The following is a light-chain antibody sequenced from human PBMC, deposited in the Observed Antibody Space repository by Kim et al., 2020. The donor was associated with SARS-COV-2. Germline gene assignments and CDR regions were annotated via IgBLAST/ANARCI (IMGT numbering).Light chain of an antibody. CDR3: ASYRSTSNVV. J-gene: IGLJ2*01. Sequence: GQSASIASPGSSSDVGSYSPVSWYQQPPGTAPKHMIYEVSNRPSGVPDRFSGSKSGNTASLTISGLQAEDEAEYYCASYRSTSNVVFGGGTQLTVL. V-gene: IGLV2-18*02. CDR2: EVS. CDR1: SSDVGSYSP.